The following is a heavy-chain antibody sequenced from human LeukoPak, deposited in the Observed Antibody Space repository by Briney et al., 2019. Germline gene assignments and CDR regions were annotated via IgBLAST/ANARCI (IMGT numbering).Heavy chain of an antibody. D-gene: IGHD2-15*01. CDR3: AKQLGYCSDGSCYFPY. J-gene: IGHJ4*02. CDR2: ISNNGGYT. CDR1: GFTFSNYA. V-gene: IGHV3-23*01. Sequence: GGSLRLSCAASGFTFSNYAMSWVRQAPGKGLEWVSAISNNGGYTYYADSVQGRFTVSRDNSKSTLCLQMNSLRAEDTAVYYCAKQLGYCSDGSCYFPYWGQGTLVTVSS.